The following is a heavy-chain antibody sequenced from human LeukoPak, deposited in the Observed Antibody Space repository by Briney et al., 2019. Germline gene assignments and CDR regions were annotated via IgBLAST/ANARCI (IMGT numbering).Heavy chain of an antibody. D-gene: IGHD1-26*01. Sequence: ASVRVSCKASGYTFTGYYMHWVRQAPGQGLEWMGRINPNSGGTNYAQKFQGRVTMTRDTSISTAYMELSRLRSDDTAVYYCARDLDSGSYFYYYGMDVWGQGTTVTVSS. CDR2: INPNSGGT. CDR1: GYTFTGYY. CDR3: ARDLDSGSYFYYYGMDV. V-gene: IGHV1-2*06. J-gene: IGHJ6*02.